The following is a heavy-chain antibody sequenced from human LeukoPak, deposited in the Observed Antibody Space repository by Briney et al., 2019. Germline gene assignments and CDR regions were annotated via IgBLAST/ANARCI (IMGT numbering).Heavy chain of an antibody. CDR1: GYSISSGYY. D-gene: IGHD3-16*01. V-gene: IGHV4-38-2*02. Sequence: SETLSLTCTVSGYSISSGYYWGWIRQPPGKGLEWIGSIYHSGSTYYNPSLKSRVTISVDTSKNQFSLKLSSVTAADTAVYYCGRGGGYDYYMDVWGKGTTVTVSS. J-gene: IGHJ6*03. CDR3: GRGGGYDYYMDV. CDR2: IYHSGST.